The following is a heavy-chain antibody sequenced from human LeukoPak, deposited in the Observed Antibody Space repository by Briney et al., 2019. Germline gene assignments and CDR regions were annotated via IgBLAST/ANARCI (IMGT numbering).Heavy chain of an antibody. CDR1: GYTFTGYY. CDR2: INPNSGGT. V-gene: IGHV1-2*02. J-gene: IGHJ3*02. CDR3: ARGHRIFGVALGAFDI. Sequence: ASVKVSCKASGYTFTGYYMHWVRQAPGQGLEWMGWINPNSGGTNYAQKFQGRVTMTRDTSISTAYMELSRLRSDDTAVYYCARGHRIFGVALGAFDIWGQGTMVTVSS. D-gene: IGHD3-3*01.